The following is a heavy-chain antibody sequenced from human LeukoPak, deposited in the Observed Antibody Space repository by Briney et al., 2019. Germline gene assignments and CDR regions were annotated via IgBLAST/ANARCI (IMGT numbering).Heavy chain of an antibody. CDR1: GFTASSNY. Sequence: GGSLRLSCVASGFTASSNYMSWVRQAPGKGLEWVSVIYSGGSTEYADSVKGRFTVSRDNSKNTLYLQMNSLRAEDTAVYYCARSSDGDYYYYFDYWGQGTLVTVSS. V-gene: IGHV3-66*01. J-gene: IGHJ4*02. D-gene: IGHD4-17*01. CDR3: ARSSDGDYYYYFDY. CDR2: IYSGGST.